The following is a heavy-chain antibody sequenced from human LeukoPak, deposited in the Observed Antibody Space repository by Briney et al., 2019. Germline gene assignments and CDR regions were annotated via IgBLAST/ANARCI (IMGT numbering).Heavy chain of an antibody. J-gene: IGHJ3*02. CDR1: GGSVSSGSYC. CDR3: ARDLAESDAFDI. V-gene: IGHV4-61*01. CDR2: IYYSGST. Sequence: PAETLSLTCTVSGGSVSSGSYCWSWIRQPPGKGLEWIGYIYYSGSTNYNPSLKSRVTISVDTSKTQSPLKLKSVAAADTAVYYCARDLAESDAFDIWGQGTMVTASS.